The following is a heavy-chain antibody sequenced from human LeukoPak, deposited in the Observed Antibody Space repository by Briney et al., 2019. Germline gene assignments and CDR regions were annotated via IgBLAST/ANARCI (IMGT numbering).Heavy chain of an antibody. V-gene: IGHV3-30*01. CDR1: GFTFSSYA. D-gene: IGHD2-2*01. CDR3: ARETPRPTSFFDI. CDR2: ISYDGSNK. J-gene: IGHJ3*02. Sequence: GGSLRLSCAASGFTFSSYAMHWVRQAPGKGLEWVAVISYDGSNKYYADSVKGRFTISRDNSKNTLYLQMNSLRAEDTAVYYCARETPRPTSFFDIWGQGSMVTVSS.